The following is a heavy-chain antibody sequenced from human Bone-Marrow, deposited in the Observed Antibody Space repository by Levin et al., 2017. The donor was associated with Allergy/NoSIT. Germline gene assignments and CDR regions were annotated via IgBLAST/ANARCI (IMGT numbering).Heavy chain of an antibody. D-gene: IGHD1-26*01. Sequence: GGSLRLSCAASGFTFSDHYMDWVRQAPGKGLEWVGRTRNKANSYTTEYAASVKGRFTISRDDSKNSLYLQMNSLKTEDTAVYYCARMNSGSYGHFDYWGQGTLVTVSS. CDR3: ARMNSGSYGHFDY. CDR1: GFTFSDHY. V-gene: IGHV3-72*01. J-gene: IGHJ4*02. CDR2: TRNKANSYTT.